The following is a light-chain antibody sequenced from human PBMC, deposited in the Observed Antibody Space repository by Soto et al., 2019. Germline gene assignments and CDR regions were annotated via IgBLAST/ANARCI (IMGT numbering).Light chain of an antibody. CDR1: QSVSSIY. CDR2: DAS. J-gene: IGKJ1*01. V-gene: IGKV3-20*01. CDR3: QHYGTSPQT. Sequence: EIILTQSPDTLSLSPGERATLSCRASQSVSSIYLAWYQQKPGQAPRLLIYDASSRATGIPDRFSGSGSGTDFTLTITRLEPEDFAVYYCQHYGTSPQTFGQGTKVDIK.